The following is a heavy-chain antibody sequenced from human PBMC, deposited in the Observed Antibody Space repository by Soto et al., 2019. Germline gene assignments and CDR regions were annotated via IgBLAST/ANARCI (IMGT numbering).Heavy chain of an antibody. CDR2: IDTSGTT. CDR1: GGSISSYY. CDR3: ARGPRGYVYYHGMDV. Sequence: LSFTCTVSGGSISSYYVSWIRQSAGKGLEWIGRIDTSGTTNYNPSLKSRVTMSVDASKNHFSLNLSSVTAADTAVYYCARGPRGYVYYHGMDVWGQGTTVTVSS. V-gene: IGHV4-4*07. D-gene: IGHD3-10*01. J-gene: IGHJ6*02.